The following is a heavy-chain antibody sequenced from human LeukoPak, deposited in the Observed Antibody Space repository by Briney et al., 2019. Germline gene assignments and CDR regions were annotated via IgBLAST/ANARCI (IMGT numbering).Heavy chain of an antibody. CDR1: EFIFSGYW. D-gene: IGHD2-15*01. Sequence: GGSLRLSCAASEFIFSGYWMNWVRQAPGKGLEWVVNIKQDGSEKYYVDSVKGRFTISRDNAKNSLYLQMNSLRAEDTAVYYCARDRGVHCSGGSCYSGWFDPWGQGTLVTVSS. V-gene: IGHV3-7*01. CDR2: IKQDGSEK. CDR3: ARDRGVHCSGGSCYSGWFDP. J-gene: IGHJ5*02.